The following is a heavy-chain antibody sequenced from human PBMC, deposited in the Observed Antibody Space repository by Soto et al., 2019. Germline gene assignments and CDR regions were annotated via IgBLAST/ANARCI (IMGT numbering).Heavy chain of an antibody. V-gene: IGHV1-46*01. CDR1: GYTFTSYY. CDR2: VNPRDGST. CDR3: ILRVELDY. J-gene: IGHJ4*02. D-gene: IGHD3-3*01. Sequence: QVQLVQSGAEVEKPGASVKVSCRASGYTFTSYYIHWVRQAPGQGLEWMGRVNPRDGSTKYAQKFRGRVTMTRDTSTSTLYMELSSLTSDDTAVYYCILRVELDYWGQGTLVTISS.